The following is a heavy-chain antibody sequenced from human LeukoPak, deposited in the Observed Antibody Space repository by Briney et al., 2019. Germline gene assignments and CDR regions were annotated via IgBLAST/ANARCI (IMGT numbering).Heavy chain of an antibody. V-gene: IGHV3-30*02. Sequence: GGSLRLSCAASGFTFSSYGMHWVRQAPGKGLEWVAFIRYDGSNKYYADSVKGRFTISRDNSKNTLYLQMNSLRAEDTAVYYCASCPNHYYYMDVWGKGTTVTISS. CDR1: GFTFSSYG. D-gene: IGHD1-14*01. J-gene: IGHJ6*03. CDR3: ASCPNHYYYMDV. CDR2: IRYDGSNK.